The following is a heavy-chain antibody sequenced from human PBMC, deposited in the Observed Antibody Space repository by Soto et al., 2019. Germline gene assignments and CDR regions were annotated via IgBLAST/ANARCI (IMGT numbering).Heavy chain of an antibody. CDR2: ISWNSGSI. CDR3: AKDSSAFIVAVGY. J-gene: IGHJ4*02. CDR1: GFTFDDYA. D-gene: IGHD5-12*01. Sequence: EVQLVESGGGLVQPGRSLRLSCAASGFTFDDYAMHWVRQAPGKGLEWFSGISWNSGSIGYADSVKGRFTISRDNAKTSLYLQMNSLRAEDTALYYCAKDSSAFIVAVGYWGQGTLVTVSS. V-gene: IGHV3-9*01.